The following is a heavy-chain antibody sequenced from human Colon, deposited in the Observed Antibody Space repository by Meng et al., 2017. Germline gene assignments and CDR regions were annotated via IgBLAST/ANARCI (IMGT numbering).Heavy chain of an antibody. CDR1: GDSIANSKW. V-gene: IGHV4-4*02. CDR2: ISNSYKT. CDR3: ARERVRELGLFDS. Sequence: QAHRPGPGPGSVPPSGTLALACVVSGDSIANSKWWSWLRQAPGKGPEWIGEISNSYKTVYSPSLKSRVRISLDKSNNQFSLTLTSVTAADTAVYYCARERVRELGLFDSWGQGILVTVSS. J-gene: IGHJ4*02. D-gene: IGHD1-7*01.